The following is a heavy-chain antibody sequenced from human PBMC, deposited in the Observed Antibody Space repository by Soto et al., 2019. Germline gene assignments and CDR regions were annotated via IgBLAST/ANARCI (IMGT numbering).Heavy chain of an antibody. V-gene: IGHV3-33*06. CDR2: IWHDGSNK. J-gene: IGHJ5*02. CDR3: AKDPAIAAADPVSLS. D-gene: IGHD6-13*01. CDR1: GFTFNNYG. Sequence: GGSLRLSCAASGFTFNNYGMHWVRQAPGKGLEWVALIWHDGSNKVYADSVKGRFTISRDNSKNTLNLQMNSLRVEDTAVYYCAKDPAIAAADPVSLSWGEGTLVT.